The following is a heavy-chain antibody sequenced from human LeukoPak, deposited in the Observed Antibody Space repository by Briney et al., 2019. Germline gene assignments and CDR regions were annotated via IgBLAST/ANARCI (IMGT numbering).Heavy chain of an antibody. D-gene: IGHD6-13*01. CDR2: MNPNSGNT. V-gene: IGHV1-8*01. CDR3: ARTRKAAAGRKTPFDY. CDR1: GYTSTSYD. J-gene: IGHJ4*02. Sequence: ASVKVSRKASGYTSTSYDINWVRQATGQGLEWMGWMNPNSGNTGYAQKFQGRVTMTRNTSISTAHMELSSLRSEDTAVYYCARTRKAAAGRKTPFDYWGQGTLVTVSS.